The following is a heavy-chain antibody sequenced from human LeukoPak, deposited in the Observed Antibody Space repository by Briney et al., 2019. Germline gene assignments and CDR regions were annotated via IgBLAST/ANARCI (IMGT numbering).Heavy chain of an antibody. J-gene: IGHJ4*02. CDR1: GGSISSGGYS. Sequence: SETLSLTCAVSGGSISSGGYSWSWIRQPPGKGLEWIGYIYHSGSTYYNPSLKSRVTISVDRSKNQFSLKLSSVTAADTAVYYCARTLSSGYFLYYFDYWGQGTLVTVSS. CDR2: IYHSGST. CDR3: ARTLSSGYFLYYFDY. V-gene: IGHV4-30-2*01. D-gene: IGHD3-22*01.